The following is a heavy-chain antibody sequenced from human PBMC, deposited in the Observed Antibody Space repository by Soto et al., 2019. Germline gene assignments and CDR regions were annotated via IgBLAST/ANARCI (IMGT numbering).Heavy chain of an antibody. V-gene: IGHV1-69*13. CDR1: GGTFSSYA. J-gene: IGHJ4*02. CDR3: AREGSGYYYFDY. D-gene: IGHD3-22*01. CDR2: IIPIFGTA. Sequence: SVKVSCKASGGTFSSYAISWVRQAPGQGLEWMGGIIPIFGTANYAQKFQGRVTITADESTSTAYMELSSLRSEDTAVYYCAREGSGYYYFDYWGQGTLVTVSS.